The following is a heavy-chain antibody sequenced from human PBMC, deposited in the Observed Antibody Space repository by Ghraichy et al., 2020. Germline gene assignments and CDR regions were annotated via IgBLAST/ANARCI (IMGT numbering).Heavy chain of an antibody. D-gene: IGHD6-19*01. Sequence: LSLTCAASGFTFSSYAMHWVRQAPGKGLEWVAVISYDGSNKYYADSVKGRFTISRDNSKNTLYLQMNSLRAEDTAVYYCARDPVASGWYESGVDYWGQGTLVTVSS. CDR2: ISYDGSNK. J-gene: IGHJ4*02. V-gene: IGHV3-30*04. CDR1: GFTFSSYA. CDR3: ARDPVASGWYESGVDY.